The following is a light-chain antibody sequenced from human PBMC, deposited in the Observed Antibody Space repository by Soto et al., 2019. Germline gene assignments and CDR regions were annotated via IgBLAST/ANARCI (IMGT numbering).Light chain of an antibody. J-gene: IGKJ4*01. CDR1: QSINNN. CDR2: GAS. CDR3: PQYNDWPLT. Sequence: EIVMTQSPATLSVSPGERATLSCRASQSINNNLAWYQQKRGQGPRLLIYGASSRATGTTARFSGSGSRTGFTPPISSLPSEDFAIYYCPQYNDWPLTFGGGTKVEIK. V-gene: IGKV3-15*01.